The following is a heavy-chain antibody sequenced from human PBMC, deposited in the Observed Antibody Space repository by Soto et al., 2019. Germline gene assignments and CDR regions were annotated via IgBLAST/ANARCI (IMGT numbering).Heavy chain of an antibody. J-gene: IGHJ4*02. D-gene: IGHD6-13*01. CDR1: GFTFSSYA. Sequence: QVQLVESGGGVVQPGRSLRLSCAASGFTFSSYAMHWVRQAPGKGLEWVAVISYDGSNKYYADSVKGRFTISRDNSKKTVYLQMNSLRAEDTAGYYCAREGWDIAAVGTPLFFDYWGQGTLVTVSS. CDR2: ISYDGSNK. V-gene: IGHV3-30-3*01. CDR3: AREGWDIAAVGTPLFFDY.